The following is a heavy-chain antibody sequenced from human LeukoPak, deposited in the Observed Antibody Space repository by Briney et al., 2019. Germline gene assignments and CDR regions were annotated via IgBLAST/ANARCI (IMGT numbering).Heavy chain of an antibody. CDR3: ARDRVLLWFGEPDYYYYYGMDV. CDR2: IYYSGST. CDR1: GGSISSYY. J-gene: IGHJ6*02. Sequence: SETLSLTCTVSGGSISSYYWSWIRQPPGKGLEWNGYIYYSGSTNYNPSLKSRVTISVDTSKNQFSLKLSSVTAADTAVYYCARDRVLLWFGEPDYYYYYGMDVWGQGTTVTVSS. V-gene: IGHV4-59*01. D-gene: IGHD3-10*01.